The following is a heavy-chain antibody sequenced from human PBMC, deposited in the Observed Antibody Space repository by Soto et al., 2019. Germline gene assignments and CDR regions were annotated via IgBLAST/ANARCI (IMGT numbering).Heavy chain of an antibody. V-gene: IGHV1-18*01. Sequence: GASVKVSCKASGYTFTSYGISWVRQAPGQGLEWMGWISAYNGNTNYAQKLQGRVTMTTDTSTSTAYMELRSLRSDDTAVYYCAREDHLPNWERIDYWGRGTLVTVSS. CDR2: ISAYNGNT. J-gene: IGHJ4*02. CDR3: AREDHLPNWERIDY. D-gene: IGHD1-1*01. CDR1: GYTFTSYG.